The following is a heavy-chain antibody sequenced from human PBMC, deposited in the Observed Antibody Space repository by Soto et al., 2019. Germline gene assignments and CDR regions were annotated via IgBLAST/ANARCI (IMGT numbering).Heavy chain of an antibody. V-gene: IGHV3-23*01. CDR2: ISGSGGST. CDR1: GFTFSSYA. Sequence: EVQLLESGGGLVQPGGSLRLSCAASGFTFSSYAMSWVRQAPGKGLEWVSAISGSGGSTYYADSVKGRFTISRDNSKNTLYLQMNSVRAEDTAVYYCAKDSEEYQLPNDAFDIWGQGTMVTVSS. D-gene: IGHD2-2*01. CDR3: AKDSEEYQLPNDAFDI. J-gene: IGHJ3*02.